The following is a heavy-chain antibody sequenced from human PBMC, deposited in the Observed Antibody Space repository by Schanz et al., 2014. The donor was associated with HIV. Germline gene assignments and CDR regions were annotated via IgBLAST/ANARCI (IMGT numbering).Heavy chain of an antibody. J-gene: IGHJ4*02. D-gene: IGHD3-10*01. V-gene: IGHV3-23*01. Sequence: DVQLLDSGGGLVQPGGSLRLSCIASGFTFNNYAMTWVRQAPGKGLEWVSSISESGSRSYYADSVNGRFTISRDNSKNTLYLQMNSLRAEDTAVYYCVRGLLFQGFFDSWGQGALVTVSS. CDR3: VRGLLFQGFFDS. CDR2: ISESGSRS. CDR1: GFTFNNYA.